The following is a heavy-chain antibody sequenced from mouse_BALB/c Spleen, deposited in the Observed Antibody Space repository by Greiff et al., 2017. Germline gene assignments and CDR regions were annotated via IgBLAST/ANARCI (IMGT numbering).Heavy chain of an antibody. Sequence: EVKVVESGGGLVQPGGSLKLSCAASGFTFSSYTMSWVRQTPEKRLEWVAYISNGGGSTYYPDTVKGRFTISRDNAKNTLYLQMSSLKSEDTAMYYCARNYYGSSRYFDVWGAGTTVTVSS. CDR2: ISNGGGST. V-gene: IGHV5-12-2*01. J-gene: IGHJ1*01. CDR3: ARNYYGSSRYFDV. CDR1: GFTFSSYT. D-gene: IGHD1-1*01.